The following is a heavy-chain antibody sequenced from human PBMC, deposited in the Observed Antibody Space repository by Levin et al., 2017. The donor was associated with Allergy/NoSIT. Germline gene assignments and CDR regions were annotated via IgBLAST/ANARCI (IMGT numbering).Heavy chain of an antibody. CDR3: AKVAMIVVVNFYYFDY. CDR1: GFTFSSYG. J-gene: IGHJ4*02. CDR2: ISYDGSNK. D-gene: IGHD3-22*01. V-gene: IGHV3-30*18. Sequence: SCAASGFTFSSYGMHWVRQAPGKGLEWVAVISYDGSNKYYADSVKGRFTISRDNSKNTLYLQMNSLRAEDTAVYYCAKVAMIVVVNFYYFDYWGQGTLVTVSS.